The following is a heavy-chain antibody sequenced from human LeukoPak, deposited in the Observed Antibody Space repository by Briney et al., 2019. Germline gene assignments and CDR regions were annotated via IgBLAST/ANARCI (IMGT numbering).Heavy chain of an antibody. CDR1: GFTLDDYG. CDR3: ARVAVAGTDSTGRAFDI. V-gene: IGHV3-20*04. D-gene: IGHD6-19*01. CDR2: INWNGGST. Sequence: GGSLRLSCAPSGFTLDDYGMSWVPQAPGKGVEWVSGINWNGGSTGYADSVKGRFTISRDNAKNSLYLQMNSLRAEDTALYYCARVAVAGTDSTGRAFDIWGQGTMVTVSS. J-gene: IGHJ3*02.